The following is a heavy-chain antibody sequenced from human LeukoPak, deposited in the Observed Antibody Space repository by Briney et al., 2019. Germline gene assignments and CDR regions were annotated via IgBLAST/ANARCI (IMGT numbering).Heavy chain of an antibody. CDR2: ISAYNGNT. CDR3: ARLDYDDFY. D-gene: IGHD4-17*01. J-gene: IGHJ4*02. CDR1: GYTFTSYG. V-gene: IGHV1-18*01. Sequence: ASVKVSCKASGYTFTSYGISWVRQAPGQGLEWMGWISAYNGNTNYAQKFQGRVTITRDTSTTTVYMELSSLRSEDTAVYYCARLDYDDFYWGQGTLVTVSS.